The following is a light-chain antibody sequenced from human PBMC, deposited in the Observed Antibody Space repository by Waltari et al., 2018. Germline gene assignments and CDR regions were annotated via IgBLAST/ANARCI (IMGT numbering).Light chain of an antibody. CDR3: QQYGSSLPYT. J-gene: IGKJ2*01. CDR1: QSVSSSY. V-gene: IGKV3-20*01. Sequence: EIVLTQSPGTLSLSPGERATLSCRASQSVSSSYLAWYQQKPGQAPRRLIYGASSRATGIPDRFSGSGSVTDFTLTISRLEPEDFAVYYCQQYGSSLPYTFGQGTKLEIK. CDR2: GAS.